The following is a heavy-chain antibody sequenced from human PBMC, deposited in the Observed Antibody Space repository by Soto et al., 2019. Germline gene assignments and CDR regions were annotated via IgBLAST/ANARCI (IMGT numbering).Heavy chain of an antibody. D-gene: IGHD4-17*01. CDR2: ISYDGSNK. CDR1: GFTFSSYA. CDR3: ARDPSHDYGDYHLDY. V-gene: IGHV3-30-3*01. Sequence: QVQLVESGGGVVQPGRSLRLSCAASGFTFSSYAMHWVRQAPGKGLEWVAVISYDGSNKYYADSVKGRFTISRDNSKNALYLQMNSLSAEDTAVYYCARDPSHDYGDYHLDYWGQGTLVTVSS. J-gene: IGHJ4*02.